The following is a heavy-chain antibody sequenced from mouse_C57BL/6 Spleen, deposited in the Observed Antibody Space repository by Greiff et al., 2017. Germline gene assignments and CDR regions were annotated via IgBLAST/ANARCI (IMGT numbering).Heavy chain of an antibody. Sequence: EVKLVESGPGLAKPSQTLSLTCSVTGYSITSDYWNWIRKFPGNKLEYMGYISYSGSTYYNPSLKSRISITRDTSKNQYYLQLKSVTTEDTATYYCAGWDSSGYEYFDYWGQGTTLTVSS. CDR3: AGWDSSGYEYFDY. D-gene: IGHD3-2*02. CDR2: ISYSGST. CDR1: GYSITSDY. J-gene: IGHJ2*01. V-gene: IGHV3-8*01.